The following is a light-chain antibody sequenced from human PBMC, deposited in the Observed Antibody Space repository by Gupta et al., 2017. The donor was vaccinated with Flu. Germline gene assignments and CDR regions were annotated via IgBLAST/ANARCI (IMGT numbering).Light chain of an antibody. V-gene: IGKV1-9*01. CDR3: QQVYSYPYT. Sequence: PSFLSASVGDRVTITCRASQGISSYLGWYQQKPGKAPKLLIYAASNLQSGVPSRFSGSGSGRQFTLTIRSLKPEDFATYFCQQVYSYPYTFGPGTKVEIK. J-gene: IGKJ2*01. CDR1: QGISSY. CDR2: AAS.